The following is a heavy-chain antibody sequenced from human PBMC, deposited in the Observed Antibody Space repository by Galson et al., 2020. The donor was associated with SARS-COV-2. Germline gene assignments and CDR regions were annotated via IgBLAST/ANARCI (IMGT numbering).Heavy chain of an antibody. V-gene: IGHV1-24*01. CDR1: GYTLTELS. Sequence: ASVKVSCKVSGYTLTELSMHWVRQAPGKGLEWMGGFDPEDGETIYAQKFQGRVTMTEDTSTDTAYMELSSLRSEDTAVYYCATGPLDYYDSSGYVVWLDPWGQGTLVTVSS. CDR2: FDPEDGET. CDR3: ATGPLDYYDSSGYVVWLDP. D-gene: IGHD3-22*01. J-gene: IGHJ5*02.